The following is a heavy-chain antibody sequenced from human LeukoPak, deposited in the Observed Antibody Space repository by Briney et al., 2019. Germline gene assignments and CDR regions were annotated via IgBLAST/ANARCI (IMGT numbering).Heavy chain of an antibody. CDR1: GFVFSSYA. D-gene: IGHD5-18*01. Sequence: PGGSLRLSCAASGFVFSSYAMSWVRQTPARGLEWVSSLSGDGETFYADSVKSRFTLSRDDSRNTVYFQLNNLRVEDTAIYYTAKASCVSDTYAVLWGQGTLVTVSS. CDR3: AKASCVSDTYAVL. CDR2: LSGDGET. J-gene: IGHJ4*02. V-gene: IGHV3-23*01.